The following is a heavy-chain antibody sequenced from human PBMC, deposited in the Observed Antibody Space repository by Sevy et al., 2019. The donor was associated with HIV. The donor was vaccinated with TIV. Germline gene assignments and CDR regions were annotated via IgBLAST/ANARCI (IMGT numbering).Heavy chain of an antibody. CDR2: ISSDGSTR. D-gene: IGHD3-22*01. Sequence: GGSLRLSCAASGFNFSPYAMHWIRQGPGKGLEWVATISSDGSTRSYVDSVKGRFSISRDNSKNTLYLQMNNLTPEDTAVFYCAKEGYYYDSRSSDWFDPWGQRTLVTVSS. CDR3: AKEGYYYDSRSSDWFDP. CDR1: GFNFSPYA. V-gene: IGHV3-30*18. J-gene: IGHJ5*02.